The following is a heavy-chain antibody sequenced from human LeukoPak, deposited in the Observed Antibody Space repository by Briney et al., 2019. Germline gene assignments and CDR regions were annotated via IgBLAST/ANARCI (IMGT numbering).Heavy chain of an antibody. J-gene: IGHJ5*02. Sequence: GGSLRLSCAASGFTFNTYTMNWVRQAPGKGLEWVAVISYDGSNKYYADSVKGRFTISRDNSKNTLYLQMNSLRAEDTAVYYCAREVVTQENWFDPWGQGTLVTVSS. CDR2: ISYDGSNK. V-gene: IGHV3-30-3*01. CDR1: GFTFNTYT. D-gene: IGHD4-23*01. CDR3: AREVVTQENWFDP.